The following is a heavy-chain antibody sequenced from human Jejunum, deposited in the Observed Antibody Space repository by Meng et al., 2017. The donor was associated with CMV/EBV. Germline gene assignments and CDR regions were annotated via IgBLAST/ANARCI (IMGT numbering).Heavy chain of an antibody. Sequence: RPGQARDLSIPSAPLSPSCTVSGGASSRSGYYWGWIRQPPGKGLEWIGSIYYSGSTYYNPSLKSRVTISVDTSKNQFFLKLSSVTAADTAVYHCLRGSGGSVWGQGTLVTVSS. V-gene: IGHV4-39*07. D-gene: IGHD3-10*01. CDR1: GGASSRSGYY. J-gene: IGHJ1*01. CDR3: LRGSGGSV. CDR2: IYYSGST.